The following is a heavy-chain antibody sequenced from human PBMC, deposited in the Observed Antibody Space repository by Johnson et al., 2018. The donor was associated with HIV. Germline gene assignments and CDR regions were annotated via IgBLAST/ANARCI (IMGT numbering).Heavy chain of an antibody. V-gene: IGHV3-7*02. J-gene: IGHJ3*02. CDR1: GFTFSSYW. CDR2: VKQGGSEK. D-gene: IGHD3-16*01. Sequence: MLLVESGGGLVQPGGSLRLSCAASGFTFSSYWMSWVRQAPGKRLEWVANVKQGGSEKYSVDSVKGRFIISRDSSKSTIYLQMNSLKREDTAVYFCAKPPSMGSDAFDIWGQGTMVTVSS. CDR3: AKPPSMGSDAFDI.